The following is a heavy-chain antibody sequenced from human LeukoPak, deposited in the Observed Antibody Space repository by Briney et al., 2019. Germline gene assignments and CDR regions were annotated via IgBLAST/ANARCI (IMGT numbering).Heavy chain of an antibody. D-gene: IGHD3-10*01. J-gene: IGHJ4*02. V-gene: IGHV3-21*01. CDR3: ARDFRSSGSGKGY. Sequence: PGGSLRLSCAASGFTFSSYSMNWVRQAPGKGLEWVSSISSSSSYIYYADSVKGRFTISRDNAKNSLYLQMNSLRAEDTAVYYCARDFRSSGSGKGYWGQGTLVTVSS. CDR2: ISSSSSYI. CDR1: GFTFSSYS.